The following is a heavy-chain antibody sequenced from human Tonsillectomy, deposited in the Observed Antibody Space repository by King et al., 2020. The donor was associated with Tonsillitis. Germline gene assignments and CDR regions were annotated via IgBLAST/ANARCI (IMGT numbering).Heavy chain of an antibody. J-gene: IGHJ4*02. CDR1: GFIFSSYA. CDR2: ISYDGSNK. CDR3: ARDPLGYCSGGSCYSYLDY. D-gene: IGHD2-15*01. V-gene: IGHV3-30*04. Sequence: VQLVESWGGVVQPGRSLRLSCATSGFIFSSYAMHWVRQAPGKGLEWVAIISYDGSNKHHADSVKGRFTISRDNSKNTLYLQMKSLRAEDTAVYYCARDPLGYCSGGSCYSYLDYWGQGTLVTVSS.